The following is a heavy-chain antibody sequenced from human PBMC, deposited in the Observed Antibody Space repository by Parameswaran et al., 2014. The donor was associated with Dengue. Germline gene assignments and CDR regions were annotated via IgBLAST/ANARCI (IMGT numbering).Heavy chain of an antibody. CDR3: ARLLHSSSWPAFANV. Sequence: VRQMPGKGLEWVANIKQDGNEKYYVGSVKGRFTISRDNAKNSLYLQMNSLRAEDTAVYYCARLLHSSSWPAFANVWGQGTLVTVSS. J-gene: IGHJ4*02. CDR2: IKQDGNEK. D-gene: IGHD6-13*01. V-gene: IGHV3-7*05.